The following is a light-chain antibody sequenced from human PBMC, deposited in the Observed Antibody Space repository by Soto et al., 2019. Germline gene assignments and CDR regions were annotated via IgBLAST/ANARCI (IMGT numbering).Light chain of an antibody. V-gene: IGLV2-14*01. Sequence: QYALTQPASVSGSPGQSITISCTGTSSDVGGYNYVSWYQQYPGKAPKLMIYEVSNRPSGVSNRFSGSKSGNTASLTISGLQAEDEADYYCSSYTTTSTVVFGGGTQLTVL. J-gene: IGLJ2*01. CDR2: EVS. CDR3: SSYTTTSTVV. CDR1: SSDVGGYNY.